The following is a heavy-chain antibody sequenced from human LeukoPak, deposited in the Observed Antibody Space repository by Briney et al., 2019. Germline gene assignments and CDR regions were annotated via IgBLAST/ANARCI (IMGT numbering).Heavy chain of an antibody. CDR3: ARRGSREYFQH. D-gene: IGHD1-26*01. Sequence: GESLKISCQGSRYIFTNYFIGGVRQMPGKGLEWMGIIYPGDSVTRYSPSFQGQVTISADKSVNTAYLQWRSLKASDTAIYYCARRGSREYFQHWGQGSLVTVSS. CDR1: RYIFTNYF. CDR2: IYPGDSVT. V-gene: IGHV5-51*01. J-gene: IGHJ1*01.